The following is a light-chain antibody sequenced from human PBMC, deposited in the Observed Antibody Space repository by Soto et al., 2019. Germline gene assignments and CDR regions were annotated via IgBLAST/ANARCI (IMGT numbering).Light chain of an antibody. Sequence: EIVLTQSPATLSLSPGQGATLSCRASQTVRNNYLAWYQQKPGQAPRLLIYDASSRATGIPDRFSGGGSGTDFTLTISRLEPEDFAVYYCQQFSSYPLTFGGGTKVDIK. V-gene: IGKV3-20*01. CDR1: QTVRNNY. CDR3: QQFSSYPLT. J-gene: IGKJ4*01. CDR2: DAS.